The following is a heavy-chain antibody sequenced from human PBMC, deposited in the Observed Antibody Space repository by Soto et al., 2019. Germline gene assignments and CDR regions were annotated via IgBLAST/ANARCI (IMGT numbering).Heavy chain of an antibody. CDR1: GFTFSSYA. CDR2: ISGSGGST. CDR3: AKGPQGATVVTYFDY. J-gene: IGHJ4*02. Sequence: HPGGSLRLSCAASGFTFSSYAMSWVRQAPGKGLEWVSAISGSGGSTYYADSVKGRFTISRDNSKNTLYLQMNSLRAEDTAVYYCAKGPQGATVVTYFDYWGQGTLVTVSS. D-gene: IGHD1-26*01. V-gene: IGHV3-23*01.